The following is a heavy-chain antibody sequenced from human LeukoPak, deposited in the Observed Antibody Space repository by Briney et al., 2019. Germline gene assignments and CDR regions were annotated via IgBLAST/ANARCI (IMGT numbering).Heavy chain of an antibody. D-gene: IGHD6-19*01. Sequence: GGSLRLSCAASGFTFSSYSMNWVRQAPGKGLEWVSSISSSSSYIYYADSVKGRFTISRDNAKNSLYLRMNSLRAEDTAVYYCARESTVAGTSDYWGQGTLVTVSS. CDR3: ARESTVAGTSDY. CDR1: GFTFSSYS. V-gene: IGHV3-21*01. CDR2: ISSSSSYI. J-gene: IGHJ4*02.